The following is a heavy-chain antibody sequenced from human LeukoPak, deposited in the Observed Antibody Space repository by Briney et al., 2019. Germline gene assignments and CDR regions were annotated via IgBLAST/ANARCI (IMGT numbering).Heavy chain of an antibody. J-gene: IGHJ6*02. CDR1: GGSISSYY. Sequence: SETLSLTCTVSGGSISSYYWSWIRQPPGKGLEWIGYIYYSGSTNYNPSLKSRVTISVDTSKNQSSLTLSSVTAADTAVYYCARANIVDYYYYYGMDVWGQGTTVTVSS. CDR3: ARANIVDYYYYYGMDV. V-gene: IGHV4-59*01. CDR2: IYYSGST. D-gene: IGHD5-12*01.